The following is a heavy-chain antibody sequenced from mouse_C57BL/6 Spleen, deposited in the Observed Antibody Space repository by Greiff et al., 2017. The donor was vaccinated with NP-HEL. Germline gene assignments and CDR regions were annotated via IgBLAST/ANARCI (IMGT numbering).Heavy chain of an antibody. D-gene: IGHD1-1*01. CDR1: GYTFTSYW. CDR2: IYPGSGST. J-gene: IGHJ2*01. Sequence: QVQLQQPGAELVKPGASVKMSCKASGYTFTSYWITWVKQRPGQGLEWIGDIYPGSGSTNYNEKFKSKATLTVDTSSSTAYMQLSSLTSEDSAVYYCARSGSYYGSREYDYWGQGTTLTVSS. V-gene: IGHV1-55*01. CDR3: ARSGSYYGSREYDY.